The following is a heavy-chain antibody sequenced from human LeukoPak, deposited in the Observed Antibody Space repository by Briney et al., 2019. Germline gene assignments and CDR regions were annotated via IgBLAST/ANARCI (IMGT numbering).Heavy chain of an antibody. J-gene: IGHJ3*02. Sequence: GGSLRLSCAASRFTFSSYSMNWVRQAPGKGLEWVSSISSSSSYIYYADSVKGRFTISRDNAKNSLYLQMNSLRAEDTAVYYCARAKTSSSWYFGDIYAFDIWGQGTMVTVSS. CDR3: ARAKTSSSWYFGDIYAFDI. CDR2: ISSSSSYI. D-gene: IGHD6-13*01. V-gene: IGHV3-21*01. CDR1: RFTFSSYS.